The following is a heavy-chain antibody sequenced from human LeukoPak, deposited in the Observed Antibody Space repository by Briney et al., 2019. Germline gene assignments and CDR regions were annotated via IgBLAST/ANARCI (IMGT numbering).Heavy chain of an antibody. Sequence: GGSLRLSCTASGFTFGDYAMSWFRQAPGKGLEWVGFIRGKAYGGTTEYAASVKGRFTISRDDSKSIAYLQMNSLKTEDTAVYYCTREASYDYVWGSYRFPYYFDYWGQGTLVTVSS. V-gene: IGHV3-49*03. J-gene: IGHJ4*02. CDR1: GFTFGDYA. CDR2: IRGKAYGGTT. D-gene: IGHD3-16*02. CDR3: TREASYDYVWGSYRFPYYFDY.